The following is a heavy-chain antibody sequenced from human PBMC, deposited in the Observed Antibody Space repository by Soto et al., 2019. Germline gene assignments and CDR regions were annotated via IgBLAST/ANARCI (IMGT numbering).Heavy chain of an antibody. D-gene: IGHD7-27*01. J-gene: IGHJ6*02. CDR1: EGTFSHDA. Sequence: QVQLVQSGAEVKNHGSSVKVSCKTSEGTFSHDAISWVRQAPGQGLEWMGGIIPIYGTTHYAQKFQDIVKLTADESTGTAYMELSSLRSEDTDVYYCARDGMGTLGGGMDVWGQGPTVTVSS. CDR2: IIPIYGTT. V-gene: IGHV1-69*01. CDR3: ARDGMGTLGGGMDV.